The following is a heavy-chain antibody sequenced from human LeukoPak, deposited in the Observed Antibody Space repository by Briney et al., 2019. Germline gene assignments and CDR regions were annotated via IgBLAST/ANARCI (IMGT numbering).Heavy chain of an antibody. CDR1: GFTFSSYW. V-gene: IGHV3-74*01. D-gene: IGHD1-26*01. CDR2: ILSDGSSS. CDR3: ARDSHEGGGTYHDY. J-gene: IGHJ4*02. Sequence: GGSLRLSCAASGFTFSSYWMHWVRQAPGKGLVWVSRILSDGSSSTYADSVKGRFTISRDNAKNSLYLQMNSLRAEDTAVYYCARDSHEGGGTYHDYWGQGTLVTVSS.